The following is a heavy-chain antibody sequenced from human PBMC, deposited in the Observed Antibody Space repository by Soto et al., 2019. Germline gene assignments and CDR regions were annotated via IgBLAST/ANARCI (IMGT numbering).Heavy chain of an antibody. CDR3: GRVWYRSGWYHLDPYYYYGMDV. Sequence: ASVKVSCKASGYTFTGYYMHWGRHAPGQELEWMGWINPNSGGTNYAQKFQGWVTMTRDTSISTAYRELGRLSSADTAVYYCGRVWYRSGWYHLDPYYYYGMDVWGQGTTVTVSS. V-gene: IGHV1-2*04. J-gene: IGHJ6*02. CDR1: GYTFTGYY. CDR2: INPNSGGT. D-gene: IGHD6-19*01.